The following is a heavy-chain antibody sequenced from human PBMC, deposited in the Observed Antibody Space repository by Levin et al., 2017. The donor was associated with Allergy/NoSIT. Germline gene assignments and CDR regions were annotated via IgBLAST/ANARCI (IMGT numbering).Heavy chain of an antibody. CDR1: GFTFSSFA. V-gene: IGHV3-64D*06. CDR3: VRGSEGWFGELWK. D-gene: IGHD3-10*01. J-gene: IGHJ4*02. CDR2: ISADGGSI. Sequence: PGGSLRLSCSVSGFTFSSFAFHWVRQAPGKGLEYVSVISADGGSIYYADSVKGRFTISRDNFKNTLYLQMRSLRSEDTAVYYCVRGSEGWFGELWKWGRGTLVTVSS.